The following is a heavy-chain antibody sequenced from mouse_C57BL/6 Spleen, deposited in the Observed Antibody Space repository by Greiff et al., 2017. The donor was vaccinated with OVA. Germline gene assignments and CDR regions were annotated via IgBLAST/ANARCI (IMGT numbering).Heavy chain of an antibody. CDR3: TRDYGSSTYWYFDV. Sequence: VQLQQSGAELVRPGASVTLSCKASGYTFTDYEMHWVKQTPVHGLEWIGAIDPETGGTDYNQKFKGKAILTADKSSSTAYMELRSLTSEDSAVYYCTRDYGSSTYWYFDVWGTGTTVTVSS. CDR2: IDPETGGT. J-gene: IGHJ1*03. V-gene: IGHV1-15*01. CDR1: GYTFTDYE. D-gene: IGHD1-1*01.